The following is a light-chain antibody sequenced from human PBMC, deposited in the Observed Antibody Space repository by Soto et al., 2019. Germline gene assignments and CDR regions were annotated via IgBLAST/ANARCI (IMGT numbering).Light chain of an antibody. V-gene: IGLV2-14*03. Sequence: QSVLTQPASVSGSPGQSIAISCTGTINAIAAYSCVSWYQQHPGKAPKLMIYDVSARPSGVSDRFSGSKSGNTASLTISGLQAEDEGDYYCNSCLSNGTPDFGTGTKVTVL. J-gene: IGLJ1*01. CDR3: NSCLSNGTPD. CDR2: DVS. CDR1: INAIAAYSC.